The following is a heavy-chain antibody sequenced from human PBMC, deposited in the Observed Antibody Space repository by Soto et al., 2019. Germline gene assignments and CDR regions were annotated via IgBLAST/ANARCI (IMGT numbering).Heavy chain of an antibody. CDR2: IIPIFGTA. CDR3: ARDLSGCGGDCYSHRNYGMEV. J-gene: IGHJ6*02. V-gene: IGHV1-69*01. CDR1: GGTFSSYA. D-gene: IGHD2-21*02. Sequence: QVQLVQSGAEVKKPGSSVKVSCKASGGTFSSYAISWVRQAPGQGLEWMGGIIPIFGTANYAQKFQGRVTITADESTSPAYMELRSLRSEDTAVYYCARDLSGCGGDCYSHRNYGMEVWGQGNTVTVSS.